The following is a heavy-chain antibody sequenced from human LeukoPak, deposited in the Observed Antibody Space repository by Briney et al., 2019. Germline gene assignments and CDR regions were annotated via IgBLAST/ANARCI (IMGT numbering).Heavy chain of an antibody. V-gene: IGHV3-48*04. CDR2: ISSSSTI. CDR1: GFTFSSYA. Sequence: GGSLRLSCAASGFTFSSYAMSWVRQAPGKGLEWVSYISSSSTIYYADSVKGRFTISRDNAKNSLYLQMNSLRAEDTAVYYCARDLDAFDIWGQGTMVTVSS. CDR3: ARDLDAFDI. J-gene: IGHJ3*02.